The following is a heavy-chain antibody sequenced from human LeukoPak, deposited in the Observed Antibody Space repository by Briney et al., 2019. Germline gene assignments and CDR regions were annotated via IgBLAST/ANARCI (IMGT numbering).Heavy chain of an antibody. V-gene: IGHV4-59*08. D-gene: IGHD3-10*01. CDR3: AGGFGEGGYDYYSGMDV. J-gene: IGHJ6*02. Sequence: SETLSLTCTVSGGSISSYYWSWIRQPPGKGLEWIGYIYYSGSTNYNPSLKSRVTISVDTSKNHFSLKLSSVTAAHTAVYYCAGGFGEGGYDYYSGMDVWGQGTTVTVSS. CDR2: IYYSGST. CDR1: GGSISSYY.